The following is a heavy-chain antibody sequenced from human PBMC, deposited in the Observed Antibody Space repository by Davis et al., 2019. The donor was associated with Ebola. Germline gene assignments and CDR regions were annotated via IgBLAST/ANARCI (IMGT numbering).Heavy chain of an antibody. J-gene: IGHJ4*02. CDR2: INHSGST. Sequence: SETLSLTCAVYGGSFSGYYWSWIRQPPGKGLEWIGEINHSGSTNYNPSLKSRVSMSVDTSKNQFSLKLSSVTAADTAIYYCARGNRGGYSYGPGLFIFDSWGQGALVTVSS. D-gene: IGHD5-18*01. CDR1: GGSFSGYY. V-gene: IGHV4-34*01. CDR3: ARGNRGGYSYGPGLFIFDS.